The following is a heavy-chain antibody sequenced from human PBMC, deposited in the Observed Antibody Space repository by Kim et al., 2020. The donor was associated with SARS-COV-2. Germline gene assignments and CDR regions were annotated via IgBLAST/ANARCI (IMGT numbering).Heavy chain of an antibody. V-gene: IGHV1-69*04. D-gene: IGHD1-7*01. CDR3: ATPTGTTNKDYYYYYYMDV. CDR1: GGTFSSYA. CDR2: IIPILGIA. J-gene: IGHJ6*03. Sequence: SVKVSCKASGGTFSSYAISWVRQAPGQGLEWMGRIIPILGIANYAQKFQGRVTITADKSTSTAYMELSSLRSEDTAVYYCATPTGTTNKDYYYYYYMDVWGKGTTVTVSS.